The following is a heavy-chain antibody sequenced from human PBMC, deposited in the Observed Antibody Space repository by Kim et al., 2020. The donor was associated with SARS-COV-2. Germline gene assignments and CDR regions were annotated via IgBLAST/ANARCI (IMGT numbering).Heavy chain of an antibody. Sequence: ASVKVSCTLSGYSFGSFGVSWVRQAPGQGLEWVGWINANNDKTNYSPKVKDRVTLTTDTSASTAYMELWSLTSDDTAVYYCARDRGFWSGYYWFDPWGQG. V-gene: IGHV1-18*01. J-gene: IGHJ5*02. CDR2: INANNDKT. CDR3: ARDRGFWSGYYWFDP. CDR1: GYSFGSFG. D-gene: IGHD3-3*01.